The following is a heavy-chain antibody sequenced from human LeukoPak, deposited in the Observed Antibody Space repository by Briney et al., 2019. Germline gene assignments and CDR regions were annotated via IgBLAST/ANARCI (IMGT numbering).Heavy chain of an antibody. Sequence: PGGSLRLSCSATRFTFSDYYVIWIRQAPGKGLEWFSYFSNSASPIYYADSVKGRFTISTDNARESLYLQMNSLRAEDTAVYYCACPEGAASGVFDYWSQGTLVTVSS. D-gene: IGHD3-3*01. CDR1: RFTFSDYY. J-gene: IGHJ4*02. V-gene: IGHV3-11*01. CDR3: ACPEGAASGVFDY. CDR2: FSNSASPI.